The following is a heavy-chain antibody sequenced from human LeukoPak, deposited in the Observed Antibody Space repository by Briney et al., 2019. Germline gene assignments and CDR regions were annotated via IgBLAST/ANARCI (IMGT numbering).Heavy chain of an antibody. CDR2: INAGNGNT. Sequence: VASVKVSCTASGYTFTSYAMHWVRQAPGQRLEWMGWINAGNGNTKYSQKFQGRVTITRDTSASTAYMELSSLRSEDTAVYYCARDPYSSGWYYFDYWGQGTLVTVSS. CDR3: ARDPYSSGWYYFDY. J-gene: IGHJ4*02. V-gene: IGHV1-3*01. CDR1: GYTFTSYA. D-gene: IGHD6-19*01.